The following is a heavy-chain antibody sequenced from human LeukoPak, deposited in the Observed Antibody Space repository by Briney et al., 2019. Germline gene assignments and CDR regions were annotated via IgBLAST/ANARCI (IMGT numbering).Heavy chain of an antibody. D-gene: IGHD7-27*01. V-gene: IGHV4-34*01. Sequence: PSETLSLTCAVYGGPFSGYYWSWIRQPPGKGLEWIGEINHSGSTNYNPSLKSRVTISVDTSKNQFSLKLSSVTAADTAVYYCARGWGATLGYWGQGTLVTVFS. CDR1: GGPFSGYY. CDR2: INHSGST. CDR3: ARGWGATLGY. J-gene: IGHJ4*02.